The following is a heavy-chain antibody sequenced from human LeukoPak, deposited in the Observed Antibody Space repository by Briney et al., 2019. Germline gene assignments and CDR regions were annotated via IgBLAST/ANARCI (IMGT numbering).Heavy chain of an antibody. CDR3: ARDSGYNAFDI. D-gene: IGHD5-18*01. Sequence: GGSLRLSCAASGFSFTTSWMAWVRQAPGKELEWVGNRNENGNVKNYVDSMKGRFTTSRDNARNSVYLQMRSLKADDTAVYYCARDSGYNAFDIWGRGTMVTVSS. V-gene: IGHV3-7*01. J-gene: IGHJ3*02. CDR2: RNENGNVK. CDR1: GFSFTTSW.